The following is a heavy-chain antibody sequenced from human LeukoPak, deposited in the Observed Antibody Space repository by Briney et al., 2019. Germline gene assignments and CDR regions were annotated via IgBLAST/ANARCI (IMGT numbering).Heavy chain of an antibody. D-gene: IGHD3-22*01. CDR3: ARAGYYYDSKRNFDP. J-gene: IGHJ5*02. CDR1: GGSISSSSYY. CDR2: IYYSGST. V-gene: IGHV4-39*01. Sequence: SETLSLTCTVSGGSISSSSYYWGRMRQPPGKGLEWIGSIYYSGSTYYNPSLKSRVTISVDTSKNQFSLKLSSVTAADTAVYYCARAGYYYDSKRNFDPWGQGTRVSVSS.